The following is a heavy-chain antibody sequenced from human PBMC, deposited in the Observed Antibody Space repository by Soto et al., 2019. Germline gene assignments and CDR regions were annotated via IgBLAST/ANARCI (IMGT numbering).Heavy chain of an antibody. J-gene: IGHJ6*03. V-gene: IGHV3-74*01. CDR2: INSDGSDT. CDR1: GFTFSRYW. D-gene: IGHD3-3*01. Sequence: EVQLVESGGGLVQPGGSLTLSCAASGFTFSRYWKYWVRQAPGKGLVWVSRINSDGSDTSNAGSVKGRFTISRDNAKNTLYLQMNSLRAEDTAVYYCARVEDFWGGYYSSMDVWGTGTTVTVSS. CDR3: ARVEDFWGGYYSSMDV.